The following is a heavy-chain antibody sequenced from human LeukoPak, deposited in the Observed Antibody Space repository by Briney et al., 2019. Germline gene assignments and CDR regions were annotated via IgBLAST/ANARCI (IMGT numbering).Heavy chain of an antibody. D-gene: IGHD3-22*01. CDR2: IRSTAYGGTT. J-gene: IGHJ4*02. CDR3: AKDRGYHDSSLPTKIDY. CDR1: GFTFGDYG. Sequence: GGSLRLSCSASGFTFGDYGVSWFRQAPGKGLEWVGFIRSTAYGGTTEYAASVKGRFTISRDNSKNTLYLQMNSLRAEDTAVYYCAKDRGYHDSSLPTKIDYWGQGTLVTVSS. V-gene: IGHV3-49*03.